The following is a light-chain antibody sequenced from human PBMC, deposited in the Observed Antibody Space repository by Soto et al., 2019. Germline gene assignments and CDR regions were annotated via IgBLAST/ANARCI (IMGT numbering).Light chain of an antibody. J-gene: IGLJ1*01. CDR1: SSDVGDYPY. V-gene: IGLV2-14*01. CDR3: SSYSATNTLV. Sequence: QSALTQPASVSVSPGQSITISCTGTSSDVGDYPYVSWYQQHPGKVPKLIIYDVTNRPSGVTSRFSGSKSENTASLTISGLQAEDEADYYCSSYSATNTLVFGSGTKLTVL. CDR2: DVT.